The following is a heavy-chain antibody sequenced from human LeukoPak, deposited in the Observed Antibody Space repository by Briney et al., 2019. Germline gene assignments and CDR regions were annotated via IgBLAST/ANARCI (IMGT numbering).Heavy chain of an antibody. CDR1: GFTFSDYY. CDR3: AKSTRGSSWYGYYFDY. Sequence: GGSLRLSCAASGFTFSDYYLNWIRQAPGKGLEWVANMNQDGSEKYYVDAVKGRFTISRDNAKNSLYLQMNSLRAEDTAVYYCAKSTRGSSWYGYYFDYWGQGTLVTVSS. CDR2: MNQDGSEK. J-gene: IGHJ4*02. D-gene: IGHD2-15*01. V-gene: IGHV3-7*03.